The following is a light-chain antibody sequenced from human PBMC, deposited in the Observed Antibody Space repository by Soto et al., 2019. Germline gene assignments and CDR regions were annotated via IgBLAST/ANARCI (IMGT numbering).Light chain of an antibody. CDR1: QRISRW. V-gene: IGKV1-5*03. J-gene: IGKJ2*01. CDR3: QQYSGQYT. Sequence: DIQMTQSPSALSASVGDRVTITCRASQRISRWLAWYQQKPGKAPKVLIYKASTLAGGVPSRFSGSGSGTEFTLTISSLKAAGVATYYCQQYSGQYTFEQVTKLEI. CDR2: KAS.